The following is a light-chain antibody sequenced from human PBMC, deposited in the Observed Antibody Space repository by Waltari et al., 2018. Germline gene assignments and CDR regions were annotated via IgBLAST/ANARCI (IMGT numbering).Light chain of an antibody. CDR3: QQFENLPYS. Sequence: DIQMTQSPSSPSASVGDRVTISCQASQNIRTFLNWYHQKPGTPPNLLIFETSNLHSGVPSRFSGSGSGTQFIFTISSLQPEDVGTYYCQQFENLPYSFGQGTKLESK. V-gene: IGKV1-33*01. CDR2: ETS. J-gene: IGKJ2*01. CDR1: QNIRTF.